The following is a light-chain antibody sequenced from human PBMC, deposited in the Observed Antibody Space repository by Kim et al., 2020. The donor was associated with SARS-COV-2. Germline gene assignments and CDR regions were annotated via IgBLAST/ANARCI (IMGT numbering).Light chain of an antibody. CDR2: LGS. J-gene: IGKJ2*03. Sequence: DIVMTQSPLSLPVTPGEPASISCRSSQSLLHSNGYNYLVWYLQKPGQSPQLLIYLGSNRASGVPDRFSGSGSGTDFTLKISRVEAEDVGVYYCMQALQTPPYSFGQGTKLEI. CDR1: QSLLHSNGYNY. CDR3: MQALQTPPYS. V-gene: IGKV2-28*01.